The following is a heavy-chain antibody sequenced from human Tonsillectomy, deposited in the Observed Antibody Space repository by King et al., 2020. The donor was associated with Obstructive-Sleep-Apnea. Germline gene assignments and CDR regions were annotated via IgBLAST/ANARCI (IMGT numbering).Heavy chain of an antibody. Sequence: QLVQSGAEVKKPGSSVKVSCKASGGTFSSYAISWVRQAPGQGLEWMGGIIPIFGTANYALKFQGRVTITADESTSTAYMELSSLRSEDTAVYYCARDPYSTRYYLGYCSGGSCYSDWFDPWGQGTLVTVSS. CDR2: IIPIFGTA. D-gene: IGHD2-15*01. CDR1: GGTFSSYA. J-gene: IGHJ5*02. V-gene: IGHV1-69*12. CDR3: ARDPYSTRYYLGYCSGGSCYSDWFDP.